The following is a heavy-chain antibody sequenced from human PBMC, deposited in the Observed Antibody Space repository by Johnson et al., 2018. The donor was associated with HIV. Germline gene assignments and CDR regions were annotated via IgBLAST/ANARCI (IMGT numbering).Heavy chain of an antibody. V-gene: IGHV3-7*01. Sequence: VQLVESGGGVVRPGGSLRLSCAASGFTFDDYGMSWVRQAPGKGLEWVANIKQDGSEKYYVDSVKGRFTISRDNSKNTLYLQMNSLRAEDTAVYYCARGRKDIAAVDGLYNDGFDMWGQGTMVTVSS. CDR3: ARGRKDIAAVDGLYNDGFDM. J-gene: IGHJ3*02. D-gene: IGHD6-13*01. CDR1: GFTFDDYG. CDR2: IKQDGSEK.